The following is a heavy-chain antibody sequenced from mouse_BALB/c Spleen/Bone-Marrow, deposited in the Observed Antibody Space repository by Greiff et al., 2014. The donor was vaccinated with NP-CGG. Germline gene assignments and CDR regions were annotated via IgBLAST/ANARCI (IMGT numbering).Heavy chain of an antibody. V-gene: IGHV5-6-4*01. J-gene: IGHJ2*01. CDR2: ISTGYTYT. CDR1: GFTFSSSI. D-gene: IGHD2-10*02. CDR3: SRGYGNCFDY. Sequence: EVKLMQSGGGLVKPGGSLKLSCSASGFTFSSSIMSWVRQTPEKRLEWVATISTGYTYTYYPDSVKGRFTISRDNAKNTLYLQMSSLKSEDTAMYYCSRGYGNCFDYWGQGTTLTVSS.